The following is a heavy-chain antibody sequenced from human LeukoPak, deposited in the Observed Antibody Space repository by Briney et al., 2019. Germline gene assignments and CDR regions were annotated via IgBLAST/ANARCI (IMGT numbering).Heavy chain of an antibody. CDR2: TSPTGGGT. J-gene: IGHJ4*02. CDR3: AKCPVTFGGVIVITSGYFDY. V-gene: IGHV3-23*01. D-gene: IGHD3-16*02. Sequence: GGSLRLSCAASGFTFSTYGMTWVRQAPGKGLDWVSATSPTGGGTYYADSVKGRFTISRDNSKNTLHLQMNNLRAEDTALYYCAKCPVTFGGVIVITSGYFDYWGQGTLVTVSS. CDR1: GFTFSTYG.